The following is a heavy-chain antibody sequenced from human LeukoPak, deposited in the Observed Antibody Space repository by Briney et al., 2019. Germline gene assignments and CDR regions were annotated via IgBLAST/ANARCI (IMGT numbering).Heavy chain of an antibody. J-gene: IGHJ4*02. CDR1: GGSISSGGYY. D-gene: IGHD4-11*01. Sequence: SETLSLTCTVSGGSISSGGYYWGWIRQPPGKGLEWIGSIYYSGTTYYNPSLKSRVTISVDTSKNQFSLKLSSVTAADTAVYYCARQPSSMTTVTGWGQGTLVTVSS. CDR2: IYYSGTT. V-gene: IGHV4-39*01. CDR3: ARQPSSMTTVTG.